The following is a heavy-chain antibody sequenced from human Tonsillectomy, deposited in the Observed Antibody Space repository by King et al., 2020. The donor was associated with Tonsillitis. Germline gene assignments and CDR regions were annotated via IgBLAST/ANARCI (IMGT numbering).Heavy chain of an antibody. CDR2: MNPNSGKP. CDR3: AGVVDFSYGMDV. D-gene: IGHD2-15*01. J-gene: IGHJ6*02. V-gene: IGHV1-8*01. Sequence: QLVQSGAEVKKPGASVKVSCKASGYTFTSYNINWVRQATGQGPEWMGWMNPNSGKPGYLQKFQGRVTLPGNTAISTAYMELGSLGSEDTAVYYCAGVVDFSYGMDVWGQGTTVTVSS. CDR1: GYTFTSYN.